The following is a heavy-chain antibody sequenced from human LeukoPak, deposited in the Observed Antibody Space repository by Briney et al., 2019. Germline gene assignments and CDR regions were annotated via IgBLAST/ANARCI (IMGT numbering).Heavy chain of an antibody. CDR3: ARDGYYYENYLAS. J-gene: IGHJ4*02. CDR1: GYSVSSGYY. V-gene: IGHV4-38-2*02. D-gene: IGHD3-22*01. Sequence: SETLSLTCTVSGYSVSSGYYWAWIRQSPGKGLEWIGSIYHTGSTHFNPSLKSRISISLDTSRNQFTLKLSSVTAADTAVYFCARDGYYYENYLASWGPGNLVTVSS. CDR2: IYHTGST.